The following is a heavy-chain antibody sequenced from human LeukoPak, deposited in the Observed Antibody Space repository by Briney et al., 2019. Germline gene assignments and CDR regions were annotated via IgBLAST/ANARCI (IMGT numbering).Heavy chain of an antibody. Sequence: SETLSLTCTVSGGSISSYYWSWIRQPPGRGLEWIGSIYYSGSTNYNPSLKSRVTISVDTSKNHFSLKLTSVTAADTAVYYCAAGSNGLDVWGQGTTVTVSS. CDR2: IYYSGST. CDR3: AAGSNGLDV. CDR1: GGSISSYY. J-gene: IGHJ6*02. D-gene: IGHD3-10*01. V-gene: IGHV4-59*01.